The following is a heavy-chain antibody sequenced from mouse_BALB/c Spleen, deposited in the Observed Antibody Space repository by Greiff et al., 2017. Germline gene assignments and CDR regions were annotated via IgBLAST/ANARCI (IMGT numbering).Heavy chain of an antibody. CDR1: GYSFTSDYA. CDR2: ISYSGST. D-gene: IGHD2-10*02. Sequence: DVQVEESGPGLVKPSQSLSLTCTVTGYSFTSDYAWTLIRQFPGNKLEWMGYISYSGSTGYNPSLKSRIAITRDTSKNQYFLQLNSVTPEDTATYYFARGRAGSYALWGQGNLVTVSA. CDR3: ARGRAGSYAL. V-gene: IGHV3-2*02. J-gene: IGHJ3*02.